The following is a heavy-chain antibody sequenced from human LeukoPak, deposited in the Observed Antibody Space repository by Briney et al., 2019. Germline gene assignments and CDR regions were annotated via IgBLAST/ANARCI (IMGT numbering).Heavy chain of an antibody. CDR3: ARVNCSSTSCRSKFLDY. J-gene: IGHJ4*02. CDR2: MNPNSANT. D-gene: IGHD2-2*01. Sequence: GASVKPSCKASGYTFTNYDINWVRQATGQGLEWMGWMNPNSANTGYAQKFQGRVTMTRNTSISTAYMELSSLRSEDTAVYYCARVNCSSTSCRSKFLDYWGQGTLVTVSS. V-gene: IGHV1-8*01. CDR1: GYTFTNYD.